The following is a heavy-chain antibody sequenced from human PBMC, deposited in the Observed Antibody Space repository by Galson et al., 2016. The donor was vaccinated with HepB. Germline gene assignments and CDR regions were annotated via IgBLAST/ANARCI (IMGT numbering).Heavy chain of an antibody. V-gene: IGHV3-33*01. J-gene: IGHJ4*02. CDR3: VRERWAMIRGHFDY. D-gene: IGHD3-22*01. CDR2: LWYDGTGR. Sequence: LEWVAVLWYDGTGRSYVDSVRDRFTISRDNSKNTLYLQMNSLRVEDTAVYYCVRERWAMIRGHFDYWGRGTLVTVSS.